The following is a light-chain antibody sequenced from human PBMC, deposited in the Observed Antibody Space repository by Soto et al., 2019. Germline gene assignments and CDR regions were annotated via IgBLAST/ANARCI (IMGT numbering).Light chain of an antibody. CDR1: QSVSNN. J-gene: IGKJ5*01. CDR2: GAS. CDR3: QQYNNWPPVT. Sequence: EIVMTQSPATLSLSPGERATLSCRASQSVSNNLAWYQQKLGQAPRLLIYGASTRAAGISARFSGSGSGRAVNLTISSLQSEDFAVCYCQQYNNWPPVTFGQGTRLEIK. V-gene: IGKV3-15*01.